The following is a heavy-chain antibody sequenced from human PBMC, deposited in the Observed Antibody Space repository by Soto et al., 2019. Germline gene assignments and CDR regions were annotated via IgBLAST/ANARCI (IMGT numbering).Heavy chain of an antibody. CDR2: ISAYNGNT. Sequence: ASVKVSCKASGYTFTSYGISWVRQAPGQGLEWMGWISAYNGNTNYAQKLQGRVTMTTDTSTSTAYMELRSLRSEDTAVYYCARGMYSSSWEDAFDIWGQGTMVTVSS. V-gene: IGHV1-18*01. CDR3: ARGMYSSSWEDAFDI. CDR1: GYTFTSYG. J-gene: IGHJ3*02. D-gene: IGHD6-13*01.